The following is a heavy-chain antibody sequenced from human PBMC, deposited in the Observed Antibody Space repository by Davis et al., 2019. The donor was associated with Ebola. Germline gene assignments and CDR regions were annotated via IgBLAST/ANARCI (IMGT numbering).Heavy chain of an antibody. V-gene: IGHV4-39*01. CDR2: IYYSGST. CDR1: GGSISSSSYY. Sequence: PSETLSLTCTVSGGSISSSSYYWGWIRQPPGKGLEWIGSIYYSGSTYYNPSLKSRVTISVDTSKNQFSLKLSSVTAADTAVYYCATLLDGYSYGGFDYWGQGTLVTVSS. CDR3: ATLLDGYSYGGFDY. D-gene: IGHD5-18*01. J-gene: IGHJ4*02.